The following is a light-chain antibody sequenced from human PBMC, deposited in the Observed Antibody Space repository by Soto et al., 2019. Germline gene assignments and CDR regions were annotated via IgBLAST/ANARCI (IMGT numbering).Light chain of an antibody. J-gene: IGKJ2*01. Sequence: EIVMTQSPATLSVSPGERATLSCRASQSVSSNLAWYQQKSGQAPRLLVYGASSRATGIPDRFSGSGSGTDFTLTITRLEPEDFAVYYCQQYATSHMYTFGQGTKLEIK. CDR1: QSVSSN. CDR3: QQYATSHMYT. V-gene: IGKV3-20*01. CDR2: GAS.